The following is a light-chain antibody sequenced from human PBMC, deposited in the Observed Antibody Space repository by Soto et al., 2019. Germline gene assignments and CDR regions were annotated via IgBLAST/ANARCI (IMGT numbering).Light chain of an antibody. CDR1: SSDVGSYNL. CDR2: EVT. J-gene: IGLJ3*02. CDR3: SSYTISSTWV. V-gene: IGLV2-14*02. Sequence: QSALTQPASVSGSPGQSITISCTGTSSDVGSYNLVSWFQQHPGKAPKLMIYEVTNRPSGVSDRFSGSKSDNTASLTISGRQAEDEADYYCSSYTISSTWVFGGGTKVTVL.